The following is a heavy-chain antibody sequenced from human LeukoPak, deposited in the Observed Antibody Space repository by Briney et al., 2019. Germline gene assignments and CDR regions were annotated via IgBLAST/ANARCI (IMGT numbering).Heavy chain of an antibody. V-gene: IGHV4-59*01. J-gene: IGHJ6*03. CDR2: AYYSGIT. Sequence: PSETLSLTCSVSGVSINSYYWSWNRQPPGKGLEWIGHAYYSGITNYIPSLKSPATISVDTSKKPLSLKLSSVTAADTAVYYCARGPSIAVSRYFYNYYMDVWGKGTTVTVS. D-gene: IGHD6-19*01. CDR1: GVSINSYY. CDR3: ARGPSIAVSRYFYNYYMDV.